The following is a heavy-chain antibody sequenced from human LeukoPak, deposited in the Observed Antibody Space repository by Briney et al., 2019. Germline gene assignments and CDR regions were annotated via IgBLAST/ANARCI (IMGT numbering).Heavy chain of an antibody. CDR1: GFNFRSYS. Sequence: GGSLRLSCAASGFNFRSYSMHWVRQAPGTGLEWVALVTDAGSGTYYADSVKGRFTISRDNSKNTVYLQMNSLRVEDAAMYYCAKVRASGWYAAIFDYWGQGTLVTVSS. D-gene: IGHD6-19*01. CDR2: VTDAGSGT. CDR3: AKVRASGWYAAIFDY. J-gene: IGHJ4*02. V-gene: IGHV3-30*18.